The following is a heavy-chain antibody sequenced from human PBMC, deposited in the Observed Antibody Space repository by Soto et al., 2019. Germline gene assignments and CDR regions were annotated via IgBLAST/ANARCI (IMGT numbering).Heavy chain of an antibody. CDR3: ARDLIVVVNRMDV. J-gene: IGHJ6*02. D-gene: IGHD2-21*01. CDR1: GFTFSSYA. Sequence: PGRSLRLSCAASGFTFSSYAMPWARQAPGKGLEWVAVISYDGSNKYYADSVKGRFTISRDNSKNTLYLQMNSLRAEDTAVYYCARDLIVVVNRMDVWGQGTTVTV. CDR2: ISYDGSNK. V-gene: IGHV3-30-3*01.